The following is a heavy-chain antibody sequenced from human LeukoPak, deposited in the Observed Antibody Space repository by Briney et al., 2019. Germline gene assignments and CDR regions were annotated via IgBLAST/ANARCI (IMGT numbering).Heavy chain of an antibody. V-gene: IGHV4-34*01. J-gene: IGHJ3*02. Sequence: SETLSLTCAVYGGSFSGYYWSWIRQPPGKGLEWIGEINHSGSTNYNPSLKSRVTISVDTSKNQFSLKLSSVTAADTAVYYCARQEGGITIFGVVIRAFDIWGQGTMVTVSS. CDR1: GGSFSGYY. D-gene: IGHD3-3*01. CDR2: INHSGST. CDR3: ARQEGGITIFGVVIRAFDI.